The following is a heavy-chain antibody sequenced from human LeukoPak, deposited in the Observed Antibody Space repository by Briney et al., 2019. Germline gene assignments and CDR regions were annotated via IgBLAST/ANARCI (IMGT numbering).Heavy chain of an antibody. J-gene: IGHJ2*01. CDR2: INPNSGGT. V-gene: IGHV1-2*06. CDR3: ARGAIAGYFDL. Sequence: ASMKVSCKASGYTLTAYYLHWVRQAPGQGLEWMGRINPNSGGTTYAQKFQGRVTMTRNTSISTAYMELSSLRSEDTAVYYCARGAIAGYFDLWGRGTLVTVSS. CDR1: GYTLTAYY.